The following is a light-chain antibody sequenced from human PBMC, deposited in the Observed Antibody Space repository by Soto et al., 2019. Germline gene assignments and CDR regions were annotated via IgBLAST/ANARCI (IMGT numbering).Light chain of an antibody. Sequence: SALTQPASVSGSPGQSITISCTGTSSDVGGYNYVSWHQQHPGKAPKLMIYDVSNRPSGVSNRFSGSKSGNTASLTISGLQAEDEADYYCCSYTTSNTRQIVFGTGTKVTVL. CDR1: SSDVGGYNY. CDR3: CSYTTSNTRQIV. CDR2: DVS. J-gene: IGLJ1*01. V-gene: IGLV2-14*01.